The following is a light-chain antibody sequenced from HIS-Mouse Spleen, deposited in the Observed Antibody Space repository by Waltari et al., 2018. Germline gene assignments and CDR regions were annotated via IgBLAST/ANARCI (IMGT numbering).Light chain of an antibody. Sequence: RMTQSPSSCSAATGDRVTIPCRASQGIISYLAWYQQKPGKAPKLLIYAAYTLQSGVPSRVSGSGSGTDVTLTISCLRSEDFASYYCEQYYSDRFTFGPGTKVDI. CDR1: QGIISY. J-gene: IGKJ3*01. V-gene: IGKV1-8*01. CDR3: EQYYSDRFT. CDR2: AAY.